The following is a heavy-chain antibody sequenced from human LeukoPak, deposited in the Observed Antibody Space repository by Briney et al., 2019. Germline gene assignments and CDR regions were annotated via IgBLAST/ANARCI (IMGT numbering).Heavy chain of an antibody. D-gene: IGHD3-16*01. Sequence: GRSLRLSCAASGFTFSSYAMHWVRQAPGKGLEWVAIISYDGSDKHYADSVKGRFTISRDNSKNTLYLQMNSLRVEDTTVYYCARGGRAKYYFEYWGQGTLDTVSS. CDR3: ARGGRAKYYFEY. J-gene: IGHJ4*02. V-gene: IGHV3-30*04. CDR2: ISYDGSDK. CDR1: GFTFSSYA.